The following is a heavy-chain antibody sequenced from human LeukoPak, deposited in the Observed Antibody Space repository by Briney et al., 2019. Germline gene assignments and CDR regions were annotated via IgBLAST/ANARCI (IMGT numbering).Heavy chain of an antibody. CDR1: GFTSSDYY. J-gene: IGHJ5*02. Sequence: GGSLRHSRAASGFTSSDYYMSWIRQAPGTGLEWVSYISSSGSTIYSADTVKGRFTISRDNAKNSLYLQMNSLRAEDTAVYYCARWYSSGWFDPWGQGTLVTVSS. CDR2: ISSSGSTI. D-gene: IGHD6-19*01. V-gene: IGHV3-11*01. CDR3: ARWYSSGWFDP.